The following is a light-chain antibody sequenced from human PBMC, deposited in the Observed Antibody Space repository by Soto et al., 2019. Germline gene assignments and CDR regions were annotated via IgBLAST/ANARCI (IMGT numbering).Light chain of an antibody. CDR3: QQYGSSPRT. CDR2: VAS. CDR1: QSVSSNS. Sequence: EIVLTQSPGTLSLSPGDSATLSCRASQSVSSNSLAWYQQKAGQAPRLLIYVASIRATGIPDRFSGSGSGTDYTLTISRLEPEDFAVYYCQQYGSSPRTFGQGTKVEIK. J-gene: IGKJ1*01. V-gene: IGKV3-20*01.